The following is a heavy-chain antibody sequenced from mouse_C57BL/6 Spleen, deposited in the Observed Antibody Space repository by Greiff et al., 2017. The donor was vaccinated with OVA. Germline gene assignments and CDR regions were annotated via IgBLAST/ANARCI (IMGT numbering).Heavy chain of an antibody. CDR3: QGFITTVVARDY. D-gene: IGHD1-1*01. Sequence: EVQLQQSGPELVKPGASVKISCKASGYTFTDYYMNWVKQSHGKSLEWIGDINPNNGGTSYNQKFKGKATLTVDKSSSTAYMELPSLTSEDSAVYYCQGFITTVVARDYWGQGTTLTVSS. CDR1: GYTFTDYY. V-gene: IGHV1-26*01. CDR2: INPNNGGT. J-gene: IGHJ2*01.